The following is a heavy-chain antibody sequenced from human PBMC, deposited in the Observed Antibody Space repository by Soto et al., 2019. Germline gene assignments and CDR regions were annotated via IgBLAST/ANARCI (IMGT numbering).Heavy chain of an antibody. CDR3: VRDGTKNLRDRLET. D-gene: IGHD1-26*01. J-gene: IGHJ5*02. CDR1: GASLSRYY. CDR2: IYATGDT. Sequence: SETLSLTCNVSGASLSRYYWSWIRQPPGKGLEWIGRIYATGDTDYNPSLKSRISMSVDMSKKQFSLTLRSVTAADTAIYYCVRDGTKNLRDRLETWGRGILVTVSS. V-gene: IGHV4-4*07.